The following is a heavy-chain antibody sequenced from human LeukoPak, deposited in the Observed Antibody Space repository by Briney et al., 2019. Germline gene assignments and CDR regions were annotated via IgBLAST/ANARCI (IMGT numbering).Heavy chain of an antibody. Sequence: GESLRISFKGSGYSFTSYWISWVRPMPGKGLEWMGRIDPSDSYTNYSPSFQGHVTISADKSISTAYLQWSSLKASDTAMYYCARQALFSSTSLYWFDPWGQGTLVTVSS. V-gene: IGHV5-10-1*01. CDR1: GYSFTSYW. CDR3: ARQALFSSTSLYWFDP. CDR2: IDPSDSYT. J-gene: IGHJ5*02. D-gene: IGHD2-2*01.